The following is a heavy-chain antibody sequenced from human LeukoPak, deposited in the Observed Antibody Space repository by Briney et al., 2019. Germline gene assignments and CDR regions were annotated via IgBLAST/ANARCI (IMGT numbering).Heavy chain of an antibody. V-gene: IGHV3-23*01. CDR1: GFTFSSYA. D-gene: IGHD2-21*02. CDR3: AKDRFELLFLYGVY. J-gene: IGHJ4*02. CDR2: ISGSGGTT. Sequence: PGGSLRLSCAASGFTFSSYAMSSVRQAPGKGLEWVSTISGSGGTTNYEDSVKGRFTISRDNSKNTLYLQMNSLRVEDTAVYYCAKDRFELLFLYGVYWGQGTLVTVSS.